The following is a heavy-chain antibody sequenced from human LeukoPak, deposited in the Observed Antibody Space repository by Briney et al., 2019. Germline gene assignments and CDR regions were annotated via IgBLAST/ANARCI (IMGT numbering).Heavy chain of an antibody. CDR1: GFTFNDHA. CDR2: INWNSDNI. V-gene: IGHV3-9*01. Sequence: PGGSPRLSCAASGFTFNDHAMYWVRQAPGKGLEWVSGINWNSDNIGYADSVKGRFTISRDDAKKSLFLRMNSLRTEDTALYYCARASYYYDTTGLGAVDIWGQGTMVTVSS. D-gene: IGHD3-22*01. J-gene: IGHJ3*02. CDR3: ARASYYYDTTGLGAVDI.